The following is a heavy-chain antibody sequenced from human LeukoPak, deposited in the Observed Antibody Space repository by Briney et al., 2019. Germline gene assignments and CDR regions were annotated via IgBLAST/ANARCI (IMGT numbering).Heavy chain of an antibody. CDR1: GYSISSGYY. CDR2: IYYYSGST. CDR3: ARGRGEGRGISMVRGVRAPSYNWFDP. J-gene: IGHJ5*02. D-gene: IGHD3-10*01. Sequence: SETLSLTCTVSGYSISSGYYWGWIRQPPGKGLEWIGSIYYYSGSTYYNPSLKSRVTISVDTSKNQFSLRLSSVTAADTAVYYCARGRGEGRGISMVRGVRAPSYNWFDPWGHGTLVTVSS. V-gene: IGHV4-38-2*02.